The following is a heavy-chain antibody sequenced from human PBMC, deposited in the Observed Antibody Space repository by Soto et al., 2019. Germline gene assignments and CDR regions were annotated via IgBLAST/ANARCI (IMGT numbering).Heavy chain of an antibody. D-gene: IGHD1-26*01. CDR2: ISYDGSNE. CDR3: ARDRGPSGSYPGY. J-gene: IGHJ4*02. Sequence: QVQLVESGGGVVQPGRSLRLSCAASGFTFSSYAMHWVRQAPDKGLEWVAVISYDGSNEYYADSVKGRFTISRDNSKNTLYLQMNSLRPEDTSVHYCARDRGPSGSYPGYWGQRTLVTVSS. V-gene: IGHV3-30-3*01. CDR1: GFTFSSYA.